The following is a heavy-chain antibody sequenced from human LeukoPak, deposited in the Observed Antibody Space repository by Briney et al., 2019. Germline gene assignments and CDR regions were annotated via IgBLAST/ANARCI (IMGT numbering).Heavy chain of an antibody. J-gene: IGHJ5*02. Sequence: SETLSLTCTVSGGSISSSSYYWGWIRQPPGKGLEWIGSIYHSGSTYYNPSLKSRVTISVDTSKNQFSLKLSSVTAADTAVYYCARGYSSSWNPWGQGTLVTVSS. CDR1: GGSISSSSYY. CDR3: ARGYSSSWNP. V-gene: IGHV4-39*07. D-gene: IGHD6-13*01. CDR2: IYHSGST.